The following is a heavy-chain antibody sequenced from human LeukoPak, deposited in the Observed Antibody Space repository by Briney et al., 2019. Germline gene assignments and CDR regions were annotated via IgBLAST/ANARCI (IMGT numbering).Heavy chain of an antibody. D-gene: IGHD4-17*01. CDR1: GFTFSSYA. Sequence: GRSRRLSCAGSGFTFSSYAMHRVRQAPGKGLEWVAVISYDGSNKYYADSVKGRFTISRDNSKNTLYLQMNSLRAEDTAVYYCARDDYGFDPWGQGTLVTVSS. CDR3: ARDDYGFDP. J-gene: IGHJ5*02. CDR2: ISYDGSNK. V-gene: IGHV3-30-3*01.